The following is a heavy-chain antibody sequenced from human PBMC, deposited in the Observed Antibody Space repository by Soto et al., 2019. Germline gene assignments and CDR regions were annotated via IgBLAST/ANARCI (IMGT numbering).Heavy chain of an antibody. CDR1: GFTFSSYS. CDR2: ISYDGSNK. V-gene: IGHV3-30-3*01. Sequence: TGGSLRLSCAASGFTFSSYSMHWVRQAPGKGLEWVAVISYDGSNKYYADSVKGRFTISRDNSKNTLYLQMNSLRAEDTAVYSCARGLGPWGQGTLVTVS. J-gene: IGHJ5*02. CDR3: ARGLGP. D-gene: IGHD3-10*01.